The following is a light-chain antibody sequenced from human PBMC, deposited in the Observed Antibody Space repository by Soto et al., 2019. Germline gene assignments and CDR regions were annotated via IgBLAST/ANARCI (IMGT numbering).Light chain of an antibody. V-gene: IGKV1-5*03. J-gene: IGKJ2*01. CDR2: KAS. Sequence: DIQMTHSPSTLSASVGDRVTITCRASQSITMWLAWYQQKPGKAPKLLIYKASSLQSGVPSRFSGGGSGTEFTLTISSLQPDDFATYYCQQYNSYPYTFGQGTKVDIK. CDR3: QQYNSYPYT. CDR1: QSITMW.